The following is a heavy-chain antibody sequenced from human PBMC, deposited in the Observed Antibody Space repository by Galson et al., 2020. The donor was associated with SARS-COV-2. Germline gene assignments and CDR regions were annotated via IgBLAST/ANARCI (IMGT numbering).Heavy chain of an antibody. CDR3: ARDYYDSSGYTVDAFDI. CDR2: IWYDGSNK. J-gene: IGHJ3*02. CDR1: GFTFSSYG. Sequence: GGSLRLSCAASGFTFSSYGMHWVRQAPGKGLEWVAVIWYDGSNKYYADSVKGRFTISRDNSKNTLYLQRNSLRAEDTAVYYCARDYYDSSGYTVDAFDIWGQGTMVTVSS. D-gene: IGHD3-22*01. V-gene: IGHV3-33*01.